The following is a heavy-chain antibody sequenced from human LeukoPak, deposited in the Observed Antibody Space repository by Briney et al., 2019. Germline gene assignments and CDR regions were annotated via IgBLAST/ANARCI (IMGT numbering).Heavy chain of an antibody. D-gene: IGHD5-18*01. CDR2: IYYSGST. CDR3: ASYSYGPRGYYFDY. J-gene: IGHJ4*02. CDR1: GGSINTTY. V-gene: IGHV4-59*01. Sequence: SETLSLTCSVSGGSINTTYWSWIRQPPGKGLEWIGYIYYSGSTNYNPSLKSRVTISVDTSKNQFSLKLSSVTAADTAVYYCASYSYGPRGYYFDYWGQGTLVTVSS.